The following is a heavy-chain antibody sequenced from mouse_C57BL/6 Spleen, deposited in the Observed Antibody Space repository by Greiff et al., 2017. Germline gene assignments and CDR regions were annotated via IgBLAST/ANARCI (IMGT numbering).Heavy chain of an antibody. D-gene: IGHD4-1*01. Sequence: QVQLQQPGAELVKPGASVKLSCKASGYTFTSYWMHWVKQRPGQGLEWIGMIHPNSGSTNYNEKFKSKATLTVDNSSSTAYMQLGSLTSEDAAVYYCARGELGPWYFEVWGTGTTVTVSS. CDR3: ARGELGPWYFEV. J-gene: IGHJ1*03. CDR2: IHPNSGST. V-gene: IGHV1-64*01. CDR1: GYTFTSYW.